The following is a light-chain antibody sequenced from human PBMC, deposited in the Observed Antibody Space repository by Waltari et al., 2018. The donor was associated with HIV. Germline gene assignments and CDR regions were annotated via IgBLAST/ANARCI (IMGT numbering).Light chain of an antibody. Sequence: QSALTQPPSVSGSPGQSITISCTGTSGDAGGYNFVIWHHQHPGQAPKLIIYNFNTRPSGVSIRFSGSRSANTAALTISGLQAEDEADYFCSSYTSSGPRYVLFGGGTRLTVL. J-gene: IGLJ2*01. V-gene: IGLV2-14*03. CDR1: SGDAGGYNF. CDR2: NFN. CDR3: SSYTSSGPRYVL.